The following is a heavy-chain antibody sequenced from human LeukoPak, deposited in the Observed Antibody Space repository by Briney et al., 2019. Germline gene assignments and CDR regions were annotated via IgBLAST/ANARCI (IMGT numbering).Heavy chain of an antibody. V-gene: IGHV3-7*01. J-gene: IGHJ4*02. CDR2: MDPDGNQR. CDR3: ARDSPRGRFDS. Sequence: PGGSLRLSCATSGFSFGNFWMGWVRQAPGKGLEWVANMDPDGNQRNYVGSVKGRFTISRDSANNSVYLQMNSLRAEDTAFYYCARDSPRGRFDSWGQGTLVTVSS. CDR1: GFSFGNFW.